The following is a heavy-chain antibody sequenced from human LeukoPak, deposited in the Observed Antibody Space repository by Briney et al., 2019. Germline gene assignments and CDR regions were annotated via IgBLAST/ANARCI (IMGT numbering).Heavy chain of an antibody. Sequence: GGSLRLSCSASGFTFSSYAMSWVRQAPGKGLEWVSAISGSGGSTYYADSVKGRFTISRDNSKNTLYLQMNSLRAEDTAVYYCAKDRQWELLKFDYWGQGTLVTVSS. CDR3: AKDRQWELLKFDY. D-gene: IGHD1-26*01. CDR2: ISGSGGST. V-gene: IGHV3-23*01. J-gene: IGHJ4*02. CDR1: GFTFSSYA.